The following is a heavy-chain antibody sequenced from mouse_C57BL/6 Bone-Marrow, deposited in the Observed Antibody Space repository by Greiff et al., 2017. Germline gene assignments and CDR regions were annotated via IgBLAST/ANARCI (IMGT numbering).Heavy chain of an antibody. J-gene: IGHJ4*01. CDR3: ARRWLLPYYYAMDY. CDR1: GYTFTSYW. Sequence: QVQLKQSGAELVKPGASVKLSCKASGYTFTSYWMHWVKQRPGQGLEWIGMIHPNSGSTNYNEKFKSKATLTVDKSSSTAYMQLSSLTSEDSAVYYCARRWLLPYYYAMDYWGQGTSVTVSS. V-gene: IGHV1-64*01. CDR2: IHPNSGST. D-gene: IGHD2-3*01.